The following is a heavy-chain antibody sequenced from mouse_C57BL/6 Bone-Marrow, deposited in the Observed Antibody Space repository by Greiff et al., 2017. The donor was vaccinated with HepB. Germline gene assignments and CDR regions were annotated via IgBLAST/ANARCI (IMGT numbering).Heavy chain of an antibody. CDR1: GFSLTSYG. D-gene: IGHD1-1*01. CDR2: IWGVGST. CDR3: ASATVDAMDY. J-gene: IGHJ4*01. Sequence: VQLQQSGPGLVAPSQSLSITCTVSGFSLTSYGVDWVRQSPGKGLEWLGVIWGVGSTNYNSALKSRLSISKDNSKSQVFLKMNSLQTDDTAMYYCASATVDAMDYWGQGTSVTVSS. V-gene: IGHV2-6*01.